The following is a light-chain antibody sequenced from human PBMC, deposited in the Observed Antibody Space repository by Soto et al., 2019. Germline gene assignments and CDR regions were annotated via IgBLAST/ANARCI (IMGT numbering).Light chain of an antibody. V-gene: IGLV2-14*01. Sequence: QSVLTQPASVSGSPGQSITISCTGTNSDIGSYDYVSWYQHHPGTAPKLIIFEVTYRFSGVSGRFSASKSANTASLTISGLQPEDEDVYYCTSSSSIPTHVLFGGGTQLTVL. J-gene: IGLJ2*01. CDR2: EVT. CDR3: TSSSSIPTHVL. CDR1: NSDIGSYDY.